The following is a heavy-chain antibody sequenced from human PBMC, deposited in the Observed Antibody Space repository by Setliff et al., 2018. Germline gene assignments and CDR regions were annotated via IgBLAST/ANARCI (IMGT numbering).Heavy chain of an antibody. D-gene: IGHD5-12*01. Sequence: SETLSLTCTVSGGSISGTSTETYLWSWIRQPPGKGLEFIGYVFFNGAAKYDPSLKSRVAISVDTSKDQFSLKLSSMTAADTALYYCARNPDFLQYSFDLWGRGTLVTVSS. CDR1: GGSISGTSTETYL. CDR2: VFFNGAA. J-gene: IGHJ2*01. V-gene: IGHV4-61*01. CDR3: ARNPDFLQYSFDL.